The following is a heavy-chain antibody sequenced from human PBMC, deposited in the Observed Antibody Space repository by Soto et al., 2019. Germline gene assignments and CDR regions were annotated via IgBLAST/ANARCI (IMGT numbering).Heavy chain of an antibody. V-gene: IGHV3-74*01. CDR1: GFTFSTYW. CDR2: INSDATHT. CDR3: ARERTSKGGLDI. Sequence: GGSLRLSCAASGFTFSTYWMHWIRQVPGKGLEWVSRINSDATHTYYADSVKGRFTITRDNAKSTLYLEMHSLTVDDTAVYYCARERTSKGGLDIWGQGTTVTVSS. J-gene: IGHJ6*02.